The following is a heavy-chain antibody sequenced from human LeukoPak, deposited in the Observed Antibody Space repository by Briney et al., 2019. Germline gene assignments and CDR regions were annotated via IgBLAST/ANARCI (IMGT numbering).Heavy chain of an antibody. CDR1: GFTFSSYE. V-gene: IGHV3-48*03. CDR2: ISSIGSTI. J-gene: IGHJ4*02. D-gene: IGHD5-18*01. CDR3: ARDSVSYGAGFTFDY. Sequence: PGGSLRLSCAASGFTFSSYEMNWVRQAPGKGLEWVSYISSIGSTIYYAASVKGRFTISRDNAKNSLYLQMNSLRAEDTAVYYCARDSVSYGAGFTFDYWGQGTLVTVSS.